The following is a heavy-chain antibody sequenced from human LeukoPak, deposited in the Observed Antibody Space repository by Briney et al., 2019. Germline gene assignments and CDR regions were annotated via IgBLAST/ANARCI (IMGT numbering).Heavy chain of an antibody. CDR1: RFTFSSYA. D-gene: IGHD3-9*01. Sequence: PGGSLRLSCAASRFTFSSYAMSWVRQAPGKGLEWASVIGASGGSTYYADSVKGRFTISRDNSRNTLHLQMNSLRAEDTAVYYCAKQDYDVLTSINQWGQGTLVTVSS. CDR3: AKQDYDVLTSINQ. CDR2: IGASGGST. V-gene: IGHV3-23*01. J-gene: IGHJ4*02.